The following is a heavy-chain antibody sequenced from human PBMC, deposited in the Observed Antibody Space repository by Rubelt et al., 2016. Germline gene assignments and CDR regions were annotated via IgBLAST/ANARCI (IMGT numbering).Heavy chain of an antibody. V-gene: IGHV4-39*07. Sequence: QLQLQESGPGLVKPSETLSLTCTVSGGSISISSYYWGWIRQPPGKGLEWIGSIYYSGSTYYNPSLKSRVPISVDTPKNQFSLKLGFVTAADTAVYYCARAYYYGSGSYFPVDYWGQGTLVTVSS. J-gene: IGHJ4*02. CDR2: IYYSGST. CDR1: GGSISISSYY. D-gene: IGHD3-10*01. CDR3: ARAYYYGSGSYFPVDY.